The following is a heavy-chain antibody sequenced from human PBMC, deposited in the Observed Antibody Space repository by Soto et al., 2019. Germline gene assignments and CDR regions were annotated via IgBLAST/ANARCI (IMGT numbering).Heavy chain of an antibody. CDR1: SGSISSSNW. V-gene: IGHV4-4*02. J-gene: IGHJ3*02. Sequence: SETLSLTCAVSSGSISSSNWWSWVRQPPGKGLEWIGEIYHSGSTNYNPSLKSRVTISVDKSKNQFSLKLSSVTAADTAVYYCVGSGWSFVQAFDIWGQGTMVTVSS. D-gene: IGHD2-15*01. CDR2: IYHSGST. CDR3: VGSGWSFVQAFDI.